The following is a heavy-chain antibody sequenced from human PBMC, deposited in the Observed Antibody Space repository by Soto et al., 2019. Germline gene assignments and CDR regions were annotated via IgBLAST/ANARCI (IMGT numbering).Heavy chain of an antibody. CDR3: ARHFEGPMVRGVITIPFDY. CDR2: IYPGDSDT. D-gene: IGHD3-10*01. Sequence: GESLKISCKGSGYSFTSYWIGWVRQMPGKGLEWMGIIYPGDSDTRYSPSFQGQVTISADKSISTAYLQWSSLKASDTAMYYCARHFEGPMVRGVITIPFDYWGQGTLVTVSS. J-gene: IGHJ4*02. CDR1: GYSFTSYW. V-gene: IGHV5-51*01.